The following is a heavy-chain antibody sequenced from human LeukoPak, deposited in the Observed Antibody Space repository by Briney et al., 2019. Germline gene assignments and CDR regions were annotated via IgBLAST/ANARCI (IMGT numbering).Heavy chain of an antibody. CDR1: GGSSSSGAYY. CDR3: ARGPSGNYWYFDL. D-gene: IGHD1-14*01. CDR2: IYYSGST. J-gene: IGHJ2*01. Sequence: PSQTLSPTCTVSGGSSSSGAYYWSWIRQHPGKGLEWIGYIYYSGSTYHNPSLKSRVTISVDTSKNLFSLKLSSVTAADTAVYFCARGPSGNYWYFDLWGRGTLVTVSS. V-gene: IGHV4-31*03.